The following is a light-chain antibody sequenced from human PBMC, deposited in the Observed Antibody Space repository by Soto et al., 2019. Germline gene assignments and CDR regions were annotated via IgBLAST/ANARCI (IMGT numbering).Light chain of an antibody. V-gene: IGLV2-14*01. CDR1: SSDVGGYNY. CDR3: SSYTSSSTLAV. Sequence: QSVLTQPASVSGSPGQSIPISCTGTSSDVGGYNYVSWYQQHPGKAPKLMIYDVSNRPSGVSNRFSGSKSGNTASLTISGLQAEDEADYYCSSYTSSSTLAVFGTGTKVTVL. CDR2: DVS. J-gene: IGLJ1*01.